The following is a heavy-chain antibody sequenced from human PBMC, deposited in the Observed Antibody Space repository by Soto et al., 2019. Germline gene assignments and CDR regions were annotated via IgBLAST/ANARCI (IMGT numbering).Heavy chain of an antibody. Sequence: ASVKVSCKASGYTFTSYYMHWVRQAPGQGLEWMGIINPSGGSTSYAQKFQGRVTMTRDTSISTAYMELSWLRSDDTAVYYCARDFQRYCSGGSCYWFDPWGQGTLVTVSS. D-gene: IGHD2-15*01. CDR3: ARDFQRYCSGGSCYWFDP. CDR1: GYTFTSYY. V-gene: IGHV1-46*01. J-gene: IGHJ5*02. CDR2: INPSGGST.